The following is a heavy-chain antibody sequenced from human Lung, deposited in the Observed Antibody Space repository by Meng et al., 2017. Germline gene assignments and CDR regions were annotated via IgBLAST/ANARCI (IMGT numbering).Heavy chain of an antibody. CDR1: GFSFTDAW. Sequence: VALVECGVGLVKPGGSFRLSFVASGFSFTDAWMSWVRQAPGKGLEWVGRIKSNSDGGTTDYAAPVKGRFTISRDDSKNTLYLQMNSLITEDTAVYFCATGAAAADHWGQGTLVTVSS. V-gene: IGHV3-15*01. J-gene: IGHJ4*02. CDR2: IKSNSDGGTT. D-gene: IGHD6-13*01. CDR3: ATGAAAADH.